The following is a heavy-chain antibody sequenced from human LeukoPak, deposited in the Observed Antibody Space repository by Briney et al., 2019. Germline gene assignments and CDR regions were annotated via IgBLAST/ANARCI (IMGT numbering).Heavy chain of an antibody. CDR3: ARGVVVHEYTYGTFDY. V-gene: IGHV1-69*13. CDR2: IIPIFGTA. D-gene: IGHD5-18*01. Sequence: SVKVSCKASGGTFSSYAISWVRQAPGQGLEWMGGIIPIFGTANYAQKFQGRVTITADESTSTAYMELSSLRSEDTAVYYCARGVVVHEYTYGTFDYWGQGTLVTVSS. J-gene: IGHJ4*02. CDR1: GGTFSSYA.